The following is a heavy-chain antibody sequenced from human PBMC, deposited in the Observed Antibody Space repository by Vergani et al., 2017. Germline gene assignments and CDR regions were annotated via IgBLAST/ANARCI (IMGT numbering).Heavy chain of an antibody. D-gene: IGHD1-26*01. CDR1: GFTFSSYG. CDR2: IPYDGSNK. J-gene: IGHJ4*02. V-gene: IGHV3-30*18. CDR3: AKDSGSYWGFDY. Sequence: QVQLVESGGGLVKPGGSLRLSCAASGFTFSSYGMHWVRQAPGKGLEWVAVIPYDGSNKYYADSVKGRFTISRDNSKNTLYLQMNSLRAEDTAVYYCAKDSGSYWGFDYWGQGTLVTVSS.